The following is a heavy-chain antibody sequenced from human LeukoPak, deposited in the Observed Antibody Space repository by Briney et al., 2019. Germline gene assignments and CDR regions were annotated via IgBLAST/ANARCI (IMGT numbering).Heavy chain of an antibody. Sequence: SETLSLTCTVSGGSISSYYWSWIRQSPGKGLEWIGQIHYTGGTSYNPSLKSRLTVSLDTSKNQFSLKLSSVTAADTAVYYCARAPPRPFDPWGQGTLVTVSS. CDR3: ARAPPRPFDP. CDR1: GGSISSYY. CDR2: IHYTGGT. J-gene: IGHJ5*02. V-gene: IGHV4-59*01.